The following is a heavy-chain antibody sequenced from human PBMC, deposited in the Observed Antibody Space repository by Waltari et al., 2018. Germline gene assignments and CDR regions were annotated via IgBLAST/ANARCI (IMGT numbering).Heavy chain of an antibody. CDR1: GGSISSSRYY. V-gene: IGHV4-39*07. D-gene: IGHD6-19*01. J-gene: IGHJ4*02. CDR2: IYYSGST. CDR3: AGDIAVAATGNY. Sequence: QLQLQESGPGLVTPSETLSLTCTVSGGSISSSRYYWGWIRQPPGKGLEWIGSIYYSGSTYYNPSLKSRVTISVDTSKNQFSLKLSSVTAADTAVYYCAGDIAVAATGNYWGQGTLVTVSS.